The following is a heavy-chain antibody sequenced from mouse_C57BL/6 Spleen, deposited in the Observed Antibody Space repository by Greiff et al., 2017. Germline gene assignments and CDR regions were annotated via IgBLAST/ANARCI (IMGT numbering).Heavy chain of an antibody. D-gene: IGHD2-1*01. CDR2: IYPRDGST. CDR1: GYTFTSYD. CDR3: ARSGGNEYFDY. J-gene: IGHJ2*01. V-gene: IGHV1-85*01. Sequence: QVHVKQSGPELVKPGASVKLSCKASGYTFTSYDINWVKQRPGQGLEWIGWIYPRDGSTKYNEKFKGKATLTVDTSSSTAYMELHSLTSEDSAVYFCARSGGNEYFDYWGQGTTLTVSS.